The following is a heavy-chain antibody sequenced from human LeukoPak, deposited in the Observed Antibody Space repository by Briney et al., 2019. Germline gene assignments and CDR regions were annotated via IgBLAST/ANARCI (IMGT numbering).Heavy chain of an antibody. J-gene: IGHJ4*02. CDR3: ARHVGSGSWFDY. D-gene: IGHD1-26*01. V-gene: IGHV4-39*01. Sequence: SETLSLTCAVSGGSISSSSYYWGWIRLPPGKGLEWLGSIYYSGSTYYNPSRKSRVTISVDTSKNQFSLKLSSVTAADTAMDYCARHVGSGSWFDYWGQGTLVTVSS. CDR1: GGSISSSSYY. CDR2: IYYSGST.